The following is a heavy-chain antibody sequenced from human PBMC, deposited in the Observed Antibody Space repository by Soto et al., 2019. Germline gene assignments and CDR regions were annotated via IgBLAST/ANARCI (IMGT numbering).Heavy chain of an antibody. CDR2: IYHSGST. D-gene: IGHD2-8*02. CDR1: GGSISSGGYS. V-gene: IGHV4-30-2*01. Sequence: PSETLSLTCAVSGGSISSGGYSWSWIRQPPGKGLEWIVYIYHSGSTYYNPSLKSRVTISVDRSKNQFSLKLTSVTAADTAVYYCARDKITGLFDYWGQGTLVTVSS. J-gene: IGHJ4*02. CDR3: ARDKITGLFDY.